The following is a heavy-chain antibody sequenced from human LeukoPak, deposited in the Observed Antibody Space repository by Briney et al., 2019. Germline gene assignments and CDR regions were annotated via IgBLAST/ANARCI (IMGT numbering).Heavy chain of an antibody. V-gene: IGHV1-2*02. D-gene: IGHD3-9*01. Sequence: EASVKVSCKASGYSFTGYYMHWVRQAPGQGLEWMGSINPNSGGTHYAQKFQGRVTMTMDTSISTAYMELSRLRSDDTAVYYCAETTYYDILTGYGQFDYWGQGTLVTVSS. CDR2: INPNSGGT. J-gene: IGHJ4*02. CDR3: AETTYYDILTGYGQFDY. CDR1: GYSFTGYY.